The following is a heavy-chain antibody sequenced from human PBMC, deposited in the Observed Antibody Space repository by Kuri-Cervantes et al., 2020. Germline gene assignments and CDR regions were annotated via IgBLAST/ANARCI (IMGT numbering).Heavy chain of an antibody. CDR1: GFTFDDYA. V-gene: IGHV3-9*01. J-gene: IGHJ3*02. CDR2: ISWNGYSI. CDR3: AKDTSDWFDAFDI. D-gene: IGHD3-9*01. Sequence: SLKISCAASGFTFDDYAMHWVRQAPGKGLEWVSGISWNGYSIAYANSVKGRFTISRDIANNSLYLQMNSLRAGDTALYYCAKDTSDWFDAFDIWGQGTMVTVSS.